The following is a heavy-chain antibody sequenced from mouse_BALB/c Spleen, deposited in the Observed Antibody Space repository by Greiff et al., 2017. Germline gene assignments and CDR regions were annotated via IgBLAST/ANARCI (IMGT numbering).Heavy chain of an antibody. D-gene: IGHD1-1*01. CDR3: TSSYLYYAMDY. J-gene: IGHJ4*01. CDR1: GYTFTSYW. Sequence: EVQLQQSGTVLARPGASVKMSCKASGYTFTSYWMHWVKQRPGQGLEWIGAIYPGNSDTSYNQKFKGKAKLTAVTSTSTAYMELSSLTNEDSAVYYCTSSYLYYAMDYWGQGTSVTVSS. CDR2: IYPGNSDT. V-gene: IGHV1-5*01.